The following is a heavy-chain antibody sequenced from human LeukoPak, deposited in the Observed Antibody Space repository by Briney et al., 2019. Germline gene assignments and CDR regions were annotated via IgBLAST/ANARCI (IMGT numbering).Heavy chain of an antibody. CDR1: GGSFSSYY. V-gene: IGHV4-59*01. J-gene: IGHJ4*02. Sequence: SETLSLTCTVSGGSFSSYYWSWIRQPPEKGLEWIGYIDYSGSTNYNPSLKSRVTISIDASKKQLFLKLRSVTAADTAVYYCAGASRDYRYDYWGQGTLVPVSS. CDR2: IDYSGST. D-gene: IGHD4-11*01. CDR3: AGASRDYRYDY.